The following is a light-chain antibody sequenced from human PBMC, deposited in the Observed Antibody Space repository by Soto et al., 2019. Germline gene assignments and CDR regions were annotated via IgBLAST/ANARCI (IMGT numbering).Light chain of an antibody. CDR2: DVS. CDR1: SSDVGSYNF. J-gene: IGLJ3*02. Sequence: QSVLTQPASVSGSPGQSITISCTGTSSDVGSYNFVSWYQQRPGKAPKIIIYDVSNRPSGVSNRFSGSKSGNTASLTISGLQAADEADYYCSSYTSISTWVFGGGTKLTVL. CDR3: SSYTSISTWV. V-gene: IGLV2-14*03.